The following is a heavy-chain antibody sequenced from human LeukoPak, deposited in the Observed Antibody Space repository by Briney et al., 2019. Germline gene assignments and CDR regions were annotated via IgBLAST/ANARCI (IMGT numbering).Heavy chain of an antibody. D-gene: IGHD3-3*01. CDR3: ARDRGFWSGYYFGY. CDR2: IRYDGSNK. Sequence: GGSLRLSCAASGFTFSSYGMHWVRQAPGKGLEWVAFIRYDGSNKYYADSVMGRFTISRDNSKNTLYLQLNSLSADDTAVYYCARDRGFWSGYYFGYWGQGTLVTVSS. J-gene: IGHJ4*02. V-gene: IGHV3-30*02. CDR1: GFTFSSYG.